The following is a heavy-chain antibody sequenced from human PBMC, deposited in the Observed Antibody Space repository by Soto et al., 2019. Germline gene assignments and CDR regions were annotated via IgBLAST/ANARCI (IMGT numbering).Heavy chain of an antibody. CDR2: IWYDGSNK. D-gene: IGHD5-18*01. J-gene: IGHJ6*02. CDR1: GFTFSSYG. CDR3: ARATAMVRQYYGMDV. Sequence: GSLRLSCAASGFTFSSYGMDWVRQAPGKGLEWVAVIWYDGSNKYYADSVKGRFTISRDNSKNTLYLQMNSLRAEDTAVYYCARATAMVRQYYGMDVWGQGPKVTVSS. V-gene: IGHV3-33*01.